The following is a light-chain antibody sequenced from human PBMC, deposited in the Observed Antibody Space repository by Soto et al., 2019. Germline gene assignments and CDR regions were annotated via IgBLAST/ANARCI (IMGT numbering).Light chain of an antibody. CDR2: GAS. V-gene: IGKV3-15*01. CDR3: QQSNSWPRT. CDR1: QSVTDN. J-gene: IGKJ1*01. Sequence: EIVLTQSPATLSLSPGERATLSCRASQSVTDNLAWYQQNPGQAPGRLIYGASTRASGIPARFSGSGSGTDFTLTISSLQSEDFAVYYCQQSNSWPRTFGQGTKVDIK.